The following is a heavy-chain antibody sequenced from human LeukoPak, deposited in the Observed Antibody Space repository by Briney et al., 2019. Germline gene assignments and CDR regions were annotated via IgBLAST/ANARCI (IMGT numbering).Heavy chain of an antibody. D-gene: IGHD3-22*01. V-gene: IGHV3-48*03. CDR3: ARGDYYDSSGYSYYFDY. J-gene: IGHJ4*02. CDR1: GFTFSSYE. Sequence: GGSLRLSCAASGFTFSSYEMNWVRQAPGKGLEWVSYISSSGSTIYYADSVKGRFTISRDNAKNSLYLQMNSLRAEDTAVYYCARGDYYDSSGYSYYFDYWGQGTLVTVSS. CDR2: ISSSGSTI.